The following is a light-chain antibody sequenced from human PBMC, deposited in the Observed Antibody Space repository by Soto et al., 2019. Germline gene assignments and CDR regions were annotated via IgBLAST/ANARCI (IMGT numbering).Light chain of an antibody. Sequence: QSALTQPASVSGSPGQSIAISCTGTSSDVGAYNYVSWYQQYPGKAPKLMIYDVSNRPSGVSNRFSGSKSGNTASLTISGLQAGDEADYYCSSYTTTSIYVFGAGTKLTVL. CDR3: SSYTTTSIYV. CDR1: SSDVGAYNY. V-gene: IGLV2-14*01. CDR2: DVS. J-gene: IGLJ1*01.